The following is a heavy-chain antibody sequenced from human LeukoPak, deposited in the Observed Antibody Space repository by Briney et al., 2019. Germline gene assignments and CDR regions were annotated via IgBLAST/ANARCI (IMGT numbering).Heavy chain of an antibody. CDR1: GYSLTSYW. Sequence: GESLKISCKGSGYSLTSYWIGWVRQMPGKGLEWMGIIYPGDSDTRYSPSFQGQVTISADKSISTAYLQWSSLKASDTAMYYCARRIAVAGYAEYYFDYWGQGTLVTVSS. CDR3: ARRIAVAGYAEYYFDY. D-gene: IGHD6-19*01. CDR2: IYPGDSDT. V-gene: IGHV5-51*01. J-gene: IGHJ4*02.